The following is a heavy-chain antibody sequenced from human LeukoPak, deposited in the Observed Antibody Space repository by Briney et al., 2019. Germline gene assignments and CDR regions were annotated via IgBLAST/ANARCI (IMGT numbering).Heavy chain of an antibody. D-gene: IGHD1-7*01. Sequence: ASVKVSCKASGYTFTSYDINWVRQATGQGLEWMGWMNPNSGNTGYAQKFQGRVTMTRDTSISTAYMELSRLRSDDTAVYYCARSWWNWNYDYWGQGTLVTVSS. CDR3: ARSWWNWNYDY. CDR2: MNPNSGNT. J-gene: IGHJ4*02. CDR1: GYTFTSYD. V-gene: IGHV1-8*01.